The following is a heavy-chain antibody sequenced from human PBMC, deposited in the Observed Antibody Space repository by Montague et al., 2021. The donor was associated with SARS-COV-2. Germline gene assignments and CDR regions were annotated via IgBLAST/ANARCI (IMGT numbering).Heavy chain of an antibody. Sequence: PALVKPTQTLTLTCTFSGFSLSTGGMCVSWIRQPPGKALEGLARIDWDDDKYYGTSLKTRLTISKDTSKNQVVLTMTNMDPVDTATYYCARIQATVNAFDIWGQGTMVTVSS. CDR2: IDWDDDK. CDR1: GFSLSTGGMC. J-gene: IGHJ3*02. V-gene: IGHV2-70*11. CDR3: ARIQATVNAFDI. D-gene: IGHD4-17*01.